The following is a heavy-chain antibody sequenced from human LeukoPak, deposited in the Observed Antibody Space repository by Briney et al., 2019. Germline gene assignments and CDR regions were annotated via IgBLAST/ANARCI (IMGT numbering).Heavy chain of an antibody. Sequence: PGGSLRLSCAASGFTFSSYGMHWVRQAPGKGLEWVAVIWHDGSNKYYADSVKGRFTISRDNSKNTLYLQMNSLRAEDTAVYYCARGGMLWTGGTYYFDYWGQGTLVTVSS. CDR2: IWHDGSNK. V-gene: IGHV3-33*01. CDR3: ARGGMLWTGGTYYFDY. J-gene: IGHJ4*02. CDR1: GFTFSSYG. D-gene: IGHD2-8*01.